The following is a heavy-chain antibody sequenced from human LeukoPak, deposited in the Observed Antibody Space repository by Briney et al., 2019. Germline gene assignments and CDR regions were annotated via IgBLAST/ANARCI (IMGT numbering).Heavy chain of an antibody. CDR1: GDSIRSYY. Sequence: PSETLSLTCSVSGDSIRSYYWNWIRQPPGKGLEWIAYINYSGTTNYNPSLKSRVSISVDTSKNQFSLKLSSVTAADTAVYYCARAVLPKPAPLVRFDPWGQGTLVTVSS. J-gene: IGHJ5*02. CDR3: ARAVLPKPAPLVRFDP. V-gene: IGHV4-59*12. D-gene: IGHD3-10*01. CDR2: INYSGTT.